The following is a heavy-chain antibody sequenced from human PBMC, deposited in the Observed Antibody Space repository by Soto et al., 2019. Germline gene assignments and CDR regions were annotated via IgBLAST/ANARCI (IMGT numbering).Heavy chain of an antibody. CDR3: AHSLMPIIAARLYYFDY. J-gene: IGHJ4*02. D-gene: IGHD6-6*01. CDR2: IYWDDDK. V-gene: IGHV2-5*02. Sequence: SGPTLVKPTQTLTLTCTFSGFSLSTSGVGVGWIRQPPGKALEWLALIYWDDDKRYSPSLKSRLTITKDTSKNQVVLTMTNMDPVDTATYYCAHSLMPIIAARLYYFDYWGQGTLVTVSS. CDR1: GFSLSTSGVG.